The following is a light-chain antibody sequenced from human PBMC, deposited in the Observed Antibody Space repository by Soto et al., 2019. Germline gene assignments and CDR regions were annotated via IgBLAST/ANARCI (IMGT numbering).Light chain of an antibody. Sequence: DIQMTQSPSTLSAFVGDRVTITCRASQSINNWLAWYQQKPGKAPKFLIYDASNLESGVPSRFSGSASGTEFTLTISSLQPDDFATYYCQQYDNYPLTFGGGTKVDI. V-gene: IGKV1-5*01. CDR3: QQYDNYPLT. J-gene: IGKJ4*01. CDR1: QSINNW. CDR2: DAS.